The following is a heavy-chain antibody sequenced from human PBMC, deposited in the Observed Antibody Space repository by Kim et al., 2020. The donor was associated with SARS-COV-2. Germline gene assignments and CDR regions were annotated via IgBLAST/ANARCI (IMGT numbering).Heavy chain of an antibody. J-gene: IGHJ6*03. Sequence: KSRVTISVDTSKNQFSLKLSSVTAADTAVYYCARLDTAMAPYYYYYYMDVWGKGTTVTVSS. CDR3: ARLDTAMAPYYYYYYMDV. D-gene: IGHD5-18*01. V-gene: IGHV4-59*01.